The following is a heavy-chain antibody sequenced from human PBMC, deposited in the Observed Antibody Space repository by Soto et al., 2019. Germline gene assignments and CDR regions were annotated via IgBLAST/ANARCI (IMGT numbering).Heavy chain of an antibody. CDR2: IYYSGST. V-gene: IGHV4-59*01. CDR1: GGSISSYY. D-gene: IGHD6-13*01. Sequence: QVQLQESGPGLVKPSETLSLTCTVSGGSISSYYWSWIRQPPGKGLEWIGYIYYSGSTNYNPSLKSLVTISVDTSKTQFSLKLSSVTAADTAVYYCASTRLGGKSAGTFYYGMDVWGQGTTVTVSS. J-gene: IGHJ6*02. CDR3: ASTRLGGKSAGTFYYGMDV.